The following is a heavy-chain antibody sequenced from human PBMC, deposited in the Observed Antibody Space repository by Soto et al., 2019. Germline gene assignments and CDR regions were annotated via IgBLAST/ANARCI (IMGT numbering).Heavy chain of an antibody. J-gene: IGHJ4*02. CDR2: ISGSGGST. Sequence: PRGSLRLSCAASGFTFSSYAMSWVRQAPGKGLEWVSAISGSGGSTYYADSVKGRFTISRDNSKNTLYLQMNSLRAEDTAVYYCAKPYYYDSSGPQLPGYWGQGTLVTVSS. V-gene: IGHV3-23*01. D-gene: IGHD3-22*01. CDR1: GFTFSSYA. CDR3: AKPYYYDSSGPQLPGY.